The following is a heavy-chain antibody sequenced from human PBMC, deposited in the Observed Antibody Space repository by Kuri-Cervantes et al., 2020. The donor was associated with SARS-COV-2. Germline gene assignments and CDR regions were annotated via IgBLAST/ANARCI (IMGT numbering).Heavy chain of an antibody. Sequence: ETLSLTCAASGFTFSGHWIHWVRQAPGKGLVWVSRINPDGSYTNNADSVKGRFTLSRDNAKNMLFLQMNSLRAEDTAVYYCARSSGSYYDWFDPWGQGTLVTVSS. D-gene: IGHD1-26*01. J-gene: IGHJ5*02. V-gene: IGHV3-74*01. CDR2: INPDGSYT. CDR3: ARSSGSYYDWFDP. CDR1: GFTFSGHW.